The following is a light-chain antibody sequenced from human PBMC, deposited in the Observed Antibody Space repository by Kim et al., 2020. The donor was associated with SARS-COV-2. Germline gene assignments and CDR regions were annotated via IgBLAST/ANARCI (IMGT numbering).Light chain of an antibody. Sequence: VSAGERAPLSCRASQSGNSNVAWYQQKPGQAPRLLISGASTRATGIPDRFSGSGSGTEFTLTISSLQSEDFAVYYCQQYNSWPRTFGQGTKVDIK. V-gene: IGKV3-15*01. CDR2: GAS. CDR1: QSGNSN. J-gene: IGKJ1*01. CDR3: QQYNSWPRT.